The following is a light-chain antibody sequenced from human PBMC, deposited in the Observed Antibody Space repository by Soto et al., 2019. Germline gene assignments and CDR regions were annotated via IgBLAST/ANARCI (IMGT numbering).Light chain of an antibody. V-gene: IGLV1-51*01. Sequence: QSALTQPPSVSAAPGQKVTLSCSGSSSNIGSNYVCWYQKLPGTAPKLLIYDNNQRPSGIPDRFSGSKSGTSATLGITGLQTGDEADYYCATWDHSLSGGIFGGGTKLTVL. CDR1: SSNIGSNY. J-gene: IGLJ2*01. CDR2: DNN. CDR3: ATWDHSLSGGI.